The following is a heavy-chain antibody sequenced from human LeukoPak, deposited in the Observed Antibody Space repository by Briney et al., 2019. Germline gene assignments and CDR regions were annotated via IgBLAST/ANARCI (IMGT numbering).Heavy chain of an antibody. J-gene: IGHJ4*02. CDR1: GGSISSGDYY. V-gene: IGHV4-30-2*01. Sequence: SETLSLTCTVSGGSISSGDYYWSWIRQPPGKGLEWIGYIYHSGSTYYNPSLKSRVTISVDRSKNQFSLKLSSVTAADTAVYYCASAFEAYFDYWGQGTLVTVSS. CDR2: IYHSGST. CDR3: ASAFEAYFDY.